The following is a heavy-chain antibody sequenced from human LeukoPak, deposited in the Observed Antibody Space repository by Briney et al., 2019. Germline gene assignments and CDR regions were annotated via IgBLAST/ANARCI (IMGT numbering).Heavy chain of an antibody. J-gene: IGHJ2*01. CDR1: GFIFSNYG. V-gene: IGHV3-33*01. CDR2: IWYDGSNK. D-gene: IGHD6-19*01. Sequence: GGSLRLSCAASGFIFSNYGMHWVRQAPGKGLEWVAVIWYDGSNKYYADSVKGRFTISRDNSKNTLYLQMNSLRAEDTAVYYCARVYSSGWYWYFDLWGRGTLVTVSS. CDR3: ARVYSSGWYWYFDL.